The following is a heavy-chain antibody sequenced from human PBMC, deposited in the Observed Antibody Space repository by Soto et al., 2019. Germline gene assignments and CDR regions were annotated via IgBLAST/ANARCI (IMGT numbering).Heavy chain of an antibody. CDR3: ARGITGISHPYHFDY. V-gene: IGHV5-51*01. J-gene: IGHJ4*02. Sequence: GSLKISCKGSGYNFRNFWIGWVRQMPGKGLEWMGIIYPGDSDTRYSPSFRGQVTISADTSISTAFLQWSSLEASDTAMYYCARGITGISHPYHFDYWGQGTLVTVSS. CDR2: IYPGDSDT. D-gene: IGHD1-20*01. CDR1: GYNFRNFW.